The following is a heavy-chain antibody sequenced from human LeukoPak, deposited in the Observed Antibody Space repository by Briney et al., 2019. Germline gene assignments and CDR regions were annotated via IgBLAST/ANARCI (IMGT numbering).Heavy chain of an antibody. CDR3: AKDLPDIVVVPAAISKFDY. V-gene: IGHV3-23*01. D-gene: IGHD2-2*01. Sequence: GGSLRLSCAASGLTFSSYAMSWVRQAPGKGLEWVSAISGSGGSTYYADSVKGRFTISRDNSKNTLYLQMNSLRAEDTAVYYCAKDLPDIVVVPAAISKFDYWGQGTLVTVSS. J-gene: IGHJ4*02. CDR2: ISGSGGST. CDR1: GLTFSSYA.